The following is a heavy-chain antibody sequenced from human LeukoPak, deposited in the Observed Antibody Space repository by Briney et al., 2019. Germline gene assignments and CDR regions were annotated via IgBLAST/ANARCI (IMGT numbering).Heavy chain of an antibody. J-gene: IGHJ3*02. V-gene: IGHV4-34*01. Sequence: SETLSLTCAVYGGSFSGYYWSWIRQPPGKGLEWIGEINHSGSTNYNPSLKSRVTISVDTSKNQFSLKLSSVTAADTAVYYCARDSWPSFDIWGQGTMVTVSS. CDR2: INHSGST. CDR1: GGSFSGYY. CDR3: ARDSWPSFDI.